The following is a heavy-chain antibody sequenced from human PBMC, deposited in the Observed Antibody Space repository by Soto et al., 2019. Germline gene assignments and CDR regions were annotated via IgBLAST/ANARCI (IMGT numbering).Heavy chain of an antibody. J-gene: IGHJ6*02. CDR2: IYYSGTT. CDR1: GGSISSYY. CDR3: ARGDIVVVESSPGYFYVMDV. Sequence: LSLTCTVSGGSISSYYWSWIRQPPGKGLEWIGYIYYSGTTNYSPSLKSRVTISVDTSKSQFSLKLSSVTAADTAVYYCARGDIVVVESSPGYFYVMDVWGQGSTVTVSS. D-gene: IGHD2-15*01. V-gene: IGHV4-59*12.